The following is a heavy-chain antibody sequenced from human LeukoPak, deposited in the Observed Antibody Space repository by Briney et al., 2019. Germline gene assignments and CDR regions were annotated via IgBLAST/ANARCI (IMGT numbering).Heavy chain of an antibody. V-gene: IGHV1-2*02. CDR1: GYTFTGYY. J-gene: IGHJ4*02. D-gene: IGHD6-13*01. Sequence: ASVRVSCKASGYTFTGYYMHWVRQAPGQGLEWMGWINPNNGGAKYAQKFQGRVTMTRDTSITTAYMELSSLRSDDTAVYYCARAPSNSWFGYWGQGTLVTVSS. CDR2: INPNNGGA. CDR3: ARAPSNSWFGY.